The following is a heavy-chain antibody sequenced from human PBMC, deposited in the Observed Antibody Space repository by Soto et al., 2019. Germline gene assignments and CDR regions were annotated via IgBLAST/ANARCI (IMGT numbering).Heavy chain of an antibody. Sequence: SETLSLTCSVSGASISSRDYYWGWIRQTPGKGPEWIGNIDYNGVTYYNPSLKSRVTVSKDTSKNQFSLKLSSVTAADTAVYYCARGHKYYYYGMDVWGQGTTVTVSS. V-gene: IGHV4-39*01. CDR3: ARGHKYYYYGMDV. J-gene: IGHJ6*02. CDR2: IDYNGVT. CDR1: GASISSRDYY.